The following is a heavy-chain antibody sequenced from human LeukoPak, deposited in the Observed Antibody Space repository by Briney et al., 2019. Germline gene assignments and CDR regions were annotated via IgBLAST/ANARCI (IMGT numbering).Heavy chain of an antibody. CDR3: ARASETFEYFDY. D-gene: IGHD3-9*01. V-gene: IGHV3-66*01. Sequence: GGSLRLACAASGFTVSSNYMGWLRQAPGKGLGCVSVIYSGDGAYYADSVKGRFTISRDNSKNTVYLQMSSLRAEDTAVYYCARASETFEYFDYWGQGTLVTVSS. CDR2: IYSGDGA. CDR1: GFTVSSNY. J-gene: IGHJ4*02.